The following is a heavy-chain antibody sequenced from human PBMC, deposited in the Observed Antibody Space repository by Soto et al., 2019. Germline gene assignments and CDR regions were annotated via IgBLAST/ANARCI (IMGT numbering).Heavy chain of an antibody. D-gene: IGHD2-15*01. CDR2: ISYDGSNK. Sequence: PGGSLRLSCAASGFTFSSYAMHWVRQAPGKGLEWVAVISYDGSNKYYADSVKGRFTISRDNSKNTLYLQMNCLRAEDTAVYYCARAPWYIVLVVAATPMNGMDVWGQGXTLTVSS. CDR1: GFTFSSYA. CDR3: ARAPWYIVLVVAATPMNGMDV. V-gene: IGHV3-30-3*01. J-gene: IGHJ6*02.